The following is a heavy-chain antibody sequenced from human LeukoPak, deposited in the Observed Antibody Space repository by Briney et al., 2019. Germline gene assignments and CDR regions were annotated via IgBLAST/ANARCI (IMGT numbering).Heavy chain of an antibody. CDR3: ARHQSLYCSSTSCYGGNDDWFDP. J-gene: IGHJ5*02. Sequence: PSETLSLTCAVYGGSFSGYYWSWIRQPPGKGLEWIGEINHSGSTNYNPSLKSRVTISVDTSKNQFSLKLSSVTAADTAVYYCARHQSLYCSSTSCYGGNDDWFDPWGQGTLVTVSS. D-gene: IGHD2-2*01. V-gene: IGHV4-34*01. CDR1: GGSFSGYY. CDR2: INHSGST.